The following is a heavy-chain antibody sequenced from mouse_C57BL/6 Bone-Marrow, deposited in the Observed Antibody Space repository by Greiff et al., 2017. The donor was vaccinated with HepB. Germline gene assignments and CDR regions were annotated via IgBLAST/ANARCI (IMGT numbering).Heavy chain of an antibody. CDR3: ARSYGAMDY. J-gene: IGHJ4*01. D-gene: IGHD1-1*01. CDR1: GFTFSSYA. V-gene: IGHV5-4*03. Sequence: EVKLMESGGGLVKPGGSLKLSCAASGFTFSSYAMSWVRQTPEKRLEWVATISDGGSYTYYPDNVKGRFTISRDNAKNNLYLQMSHLKSEDTAMYYCARSYGAMDYWGQGTSVTVSS. CDR2: ISDGGSYT.